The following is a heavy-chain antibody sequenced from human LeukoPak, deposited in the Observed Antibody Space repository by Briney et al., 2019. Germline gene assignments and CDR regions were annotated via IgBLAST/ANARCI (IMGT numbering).Heavy chain of an antibody. J-gene: IGHJ4*02. CDR1: GFTFSNFW. CDR3: ARGDDFSGDH. D-gene: IGHD1-1*01. CDR2: IHPEGNEK. Sequence: PGGSLRLSCAVSGFTFSNFWMSWVRQAPGRGLEWVANIHPEGNEKYHVESVKGRFTISRDNAKNSLFLQMNGLRAEDTAVYYCARGDDFSGDHWGQGTLVTVSS. V-gene: IGHV3-7*04.